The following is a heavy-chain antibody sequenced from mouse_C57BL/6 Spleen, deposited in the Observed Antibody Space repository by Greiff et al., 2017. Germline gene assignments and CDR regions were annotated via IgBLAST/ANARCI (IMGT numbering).Heavy chain of an antibody. CDR3: ARDYYGSSYYAMDY. V-gene: IGHV1-80*01. D-gene: IGHD1-1*01. J-gene: IGHJ4*01. CDR1: GYAFSSYW. CDR2: IYPGDGDT. Sequence: VQLQQSGAELVKPGASVKISCKASGYAFSSYWMNWVKQRPGKGLEWIGQIYPGDGDTNYNGKVKGKATLTADKSSSTAYMQLSSLTAEDSAVYFCARDYYGSSYYAMDYWGQGTSVTVSS.